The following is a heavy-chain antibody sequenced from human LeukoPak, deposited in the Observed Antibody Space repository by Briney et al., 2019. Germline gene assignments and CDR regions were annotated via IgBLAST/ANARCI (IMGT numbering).Heavy chain of an antibody. Sequence: KSGGSLRLSCAASGFTFSSYAMNWVRQAPGKGLEWVSYISGSGTYIDYADSVKGRFTISRDNAKNSLYLQMNSLRAEDTAVYYCARGHSSGYYPKYWGQGTLVTVSS. CDR3: ARGHSSGYYPKY. D-gene: IGHD3-22*01. CDR1: GFTFSSYA. J-gene: IGHJ4*02. CDR2: ISGSGTYI. V-gene: IGHV3-21*05.